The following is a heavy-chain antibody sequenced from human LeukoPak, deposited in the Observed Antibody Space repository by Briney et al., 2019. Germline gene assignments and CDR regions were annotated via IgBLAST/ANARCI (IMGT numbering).Heavy chain of an antibody. CDR2: ISTYNGNT. D-gene: IGHD3-16*01. CDR1: GYTFTSYG. Sequence: ASVKVSCKASGYTFTSYGLSWVRQAPGQGLEWMGWISTYNGNTHYAQKFQGRVTMTTDTSTSTANMELRSLRSDDTAVYYCARDSGITNMFGGGRGSALEEPNDVFDIWGQGTMVIVSS. J-gene: IGHJ3*02. V-gene: IGHV1-18*01. CDR3: ARDSGITNMFGGGRGSALEEPNDVFDI.